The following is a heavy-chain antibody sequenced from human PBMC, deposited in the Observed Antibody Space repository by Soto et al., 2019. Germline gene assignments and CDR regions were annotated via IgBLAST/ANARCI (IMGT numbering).Heavy chain of an antibody. D-gene: IGHD2-2*01. Sequence: PGGSLRLSCAASGFTFSSYSMNWVRQAPGKGLEWVSSISSSSSYIYYADSVKGRFTISRDNAKNSLYLQMNSLRAEDTAVYYCARDGPRGFGVVPAARVLGYYYYGMDVWGQGTTVTVSS. J-gene: IGHJ6*02. V-gene: IGHV3-21*01. CDR3: ARDGPRGFGVVPAARVLGYYYYGMDV. CDR1: GFTFSSYS. CDR2: ISSSSSYI.